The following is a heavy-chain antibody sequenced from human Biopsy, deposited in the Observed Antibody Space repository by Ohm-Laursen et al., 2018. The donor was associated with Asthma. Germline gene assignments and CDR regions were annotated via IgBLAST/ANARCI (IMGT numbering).Heavy chain of an antibody. J-gene: IGHJ6*02. CDR2: IIPIFDTP. V-gene: IGHV1-69*01. D-gene: IGHD4-11*01. Sequence: SSVKVSCKSSGGTFSNYPFTWVRQAPGQGLEWMGGIIPIFDTPNSAQKFQGRVTITADESTSTGYMELSSLRSEDTAVYYCASSGGNYGFYGIDVWGQGTTVTVSS. CDR3: ASSGGNYGFYGIDV. CDR1: GGTFSNYP.